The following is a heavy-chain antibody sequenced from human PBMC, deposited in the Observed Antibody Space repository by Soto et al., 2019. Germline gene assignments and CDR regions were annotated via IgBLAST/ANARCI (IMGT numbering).Heavy chain of an antibody. J-gene: IGHJ4*02. CDR1: GFTFSNAW. Sequence: ESGGGLVKPGGSLRLSCAASGFTFSNAWMSWVRRAPGKGLEWVGRIKSKTDGGTTDYAAPVKGRFTISRDDSKNTLYLQMNSLKTEDTAVYYCTTDFITMVRSIGDYFDYWGQGTLVTVSS. V-gene: IGHV3-15*01. CDR3: TTDFITMVRSIGDYFDY. CDR2: IKSKTDGGTT. D-gene: IGHD3-10*01.